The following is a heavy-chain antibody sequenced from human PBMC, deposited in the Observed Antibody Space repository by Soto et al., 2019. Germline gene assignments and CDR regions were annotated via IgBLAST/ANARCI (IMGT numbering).Heavy chain of an antibody. D-gene: IGHD6-13*01. CDR3: AKDGDSSSWLPYVDY. CDR2: ISGSGGST. J-gene: IGHJ4*02. CDR1: GFTFRSYA. Sequence: EVQLLESGGGLVQPGGSLRLSCAASGFTFRSYAMSWVRQAPGKGLEWVSAISGSGGSTYYEDSVKGRFTISRDNSKNTLYLQMNSLRAEDTAVYYCAKDGDSSSWLPYVDYWGQGTRVTVSS. V-gene: IGHV3-23*01.